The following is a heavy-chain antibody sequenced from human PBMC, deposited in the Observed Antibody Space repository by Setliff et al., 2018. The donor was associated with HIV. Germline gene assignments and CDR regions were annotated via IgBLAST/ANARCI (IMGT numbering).Heavy chain of an antibody. CDR2: IYTSGST. CDR3: ARSFTYDFLSGLAGDAFDI. D-gene: IGHD3-3*01. CDR1: GGSISSITYY. V-gene: IGHV4-39*07. J-gene: IGHJ3*02. Sequence: PSETLSLTCTVSGGSISSITYYWGWIRQPPAKGLEWIGRIYTSGSTNYNPSLKSRVTMSVDTSKNQFSLKLSSVTAADTAVYYCARSFTYDFLSGLAGDAFDIWGQGTMVTVSS.